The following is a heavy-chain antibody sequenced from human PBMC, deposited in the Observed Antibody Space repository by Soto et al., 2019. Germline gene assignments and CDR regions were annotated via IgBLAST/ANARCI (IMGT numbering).Heavy chain of an antibody. CDR1: GFTFSSYA. Sequence: PGGSLRLSCAASGFTFSSYAMSWVRQAPGKGLEWVSAISGSGGSTYYADSVKGRFTISRDNSKNTLYLQMNSLRAEDTAVYYCEKESGPISSSCYFDYWGQGTLVTVSS. CDR2: ISGSGGST. D-gene: IGHD6-6*01. J-gene: IGHJ4*02. CDR3: EKESGPISSSCYFDY. V-gene: IGHV3-23*01.